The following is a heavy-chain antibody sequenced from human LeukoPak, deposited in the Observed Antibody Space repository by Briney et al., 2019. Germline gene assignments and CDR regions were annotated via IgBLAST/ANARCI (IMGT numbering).Heavy chain of an antibody. D-gene: IGHD3-16*02. CDR1: GFTFSTYW. V-gene: IGHV3-7*01. J-gene: IGHJ4*02. Sequence: TGGSLRLSCAASGFTFSTYWMSWVRRAPGKGLEWVANIKQDGSEKYYVDSVKGRFTISRDNAKNSLYLQMNSLRAEDTAVYYCARVYDYVWGSYRSFDYWGQGTLVTVSS. CDR3: ARVYDYVWGSYRSFDY. CDR2: IKQDGSEK.